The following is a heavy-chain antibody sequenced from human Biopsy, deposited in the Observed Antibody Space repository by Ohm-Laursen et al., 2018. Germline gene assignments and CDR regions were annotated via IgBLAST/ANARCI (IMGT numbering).Heavy chain of an antibody. Sequence: LRLSCTASGFRFDDYAMQWVRQAPGKGLEWVSGISWSSGTIGYADSVKGRFTVSRDNAKNSLFLQMNSLRVEDTALYYCVISAYSSGFWEASDYWGQGTLVTVSS. V-gene: IGHV3-9*01. CDR3: VISAYSSGFWEASDY. D-gene: IGHD6-19*01. CDR1: GFRFDDYA. J-gene: IGHJ4*02. CDR2: ISWSSGTI.